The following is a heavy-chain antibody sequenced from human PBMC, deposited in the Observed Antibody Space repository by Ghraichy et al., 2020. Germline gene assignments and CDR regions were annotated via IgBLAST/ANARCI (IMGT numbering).Heavy chain of an antibody. CDR3: ARGGGGNYDY. V-gene: IGHV4-30-2*01. J-gene: IGHJ4*02. Sequence: SETLSLTCAVSGGSISSGGYSWSWIRQPPGKGLEWIGYIYHSGSTYYNPSLKSRVTISVDRSKNQFSLKLSSVTAADTAVYYCARGGGGNYDYWGQGTLVTVSS. CDR2: IYHSGST. D-gene: IGHD2-15*01. CDR1: GGSISSGGYS.